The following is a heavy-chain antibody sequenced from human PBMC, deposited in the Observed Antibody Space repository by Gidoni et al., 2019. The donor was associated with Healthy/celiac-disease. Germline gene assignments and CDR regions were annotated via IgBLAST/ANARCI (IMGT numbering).Heavy chain of an antibody. CDR2: INHSGST. Sequence: QVQLQQWGAGLLKPSETLSLTCAVYGGSFSGYYWSWIRQPPGKGLEWIGEINHSGSTNYNPSLKSRVTISVDTSKNQFSLKLSSVTAADTAVYYCARGAEWSGYLDYWGQGTLVTVSS. CDR3: ARGAEWSGYLDY. J-gene: IGHJ4*02. CDR1: GGSFSGYY. D-gene: IGHD3-3*01. V-gene: IGHV4-34*01.